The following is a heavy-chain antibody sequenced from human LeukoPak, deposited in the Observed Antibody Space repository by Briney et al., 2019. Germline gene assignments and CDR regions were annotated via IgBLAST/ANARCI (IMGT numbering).Heavy chain of an antibody. Sequence: GGSLRLSCAASGFTFNTYSMNWVRQAPGKGLEWISYIAGSSVIFYADSVKGRFTISRDNDKNSLYLQMSSLRDEDTAVYYCARDSAYAFDIWGQGTMVTVSS. CDR1: GFTFNTYS. CDR3: ARDSAYAFDI. J-gene: IGHJ3*02. V-gene: IGHV3-48*02. CDR2: IAGSSVI. D-gene: IGHD2-2*01.